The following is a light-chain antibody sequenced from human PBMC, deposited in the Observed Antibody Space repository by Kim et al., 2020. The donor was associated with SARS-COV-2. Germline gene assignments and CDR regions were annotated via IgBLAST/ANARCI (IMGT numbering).Light chain of an antibody. CDR1: QVIRSY. J-gene: IGKJ4*01. CDR2: GAS. Sequence: ASSGDRVTITCRASQVIRSYLAGYQQKPGTAPKRLIYGASTLQSGVPSRFSGSGSGTDFTLTISCLQSEDFATYYCQQYYSYPLTFGGGTKVEIK. CDR3: QQYYSYPLT. V-gene: IGKV1-8*01.